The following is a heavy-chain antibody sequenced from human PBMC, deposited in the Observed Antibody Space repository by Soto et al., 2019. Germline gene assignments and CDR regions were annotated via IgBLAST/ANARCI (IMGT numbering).Heavy chain of an antibody. J-gene: IGHJ4*02. V-gene: IGHV3-74*01. D-gene: IGHD4-4*01. CDR2: INGDGSDT. Sequence: EVQLVESGGGLVQPGGSLRLSCTASGFTFNKFWMHWVRQAPGKGLVWVSRINGDGSDTAYADSVKGRFTISRDNAKNTLYLQMISLRAEDTAIYYCARDRVDYSIHWAYWGQGTLVTVSS. CDR1: GFTFNKFW. CDR3: ARDRVDYSIHWAY.